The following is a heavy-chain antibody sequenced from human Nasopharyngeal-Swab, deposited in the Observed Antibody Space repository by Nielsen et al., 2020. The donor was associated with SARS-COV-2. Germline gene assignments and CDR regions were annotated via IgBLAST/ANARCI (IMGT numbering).Heavy chain of an antibody. J-gene: IGHJ6*03. CDR3: ARHSSEYHSYYYYYMDV. D-gene: IGHD2-2*01. V-gene: IGHV4-39*01. CDR1: GGSISSSSYY. Sequence: SETLSLTCTVSGGSISSSSYYWGWIRQPPGKGLEWIGSIYYSGSTYYNPSLKSRVTISVDTSKNQFSLKLSSVTAADTAVYYCARHSSEYHSYYYYYMDVWGKGTTVTVSS. CDR2: IYYSGST.